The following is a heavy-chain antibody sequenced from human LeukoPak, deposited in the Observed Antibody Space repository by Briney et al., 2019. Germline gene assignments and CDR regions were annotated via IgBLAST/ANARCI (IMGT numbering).Heavy chain of an antibody. V-gene: IGHV5-51*01. CDR2: IYPGDSDT. J-gene: IGHJ3*02. D-gene: IGHD2/OR15-2a*01. CDR3: ARRFPFFGDAFDI. CDR1: GYSFTIYW. Sequence: HGESLKISCKGSGYSFTIYWLGWVRQMPGKGLEWMGIIYPGDSDTRYSPSFQGQVTISADKSITTAYLQWSSLKASDTAMYYCARRFPFFGDAFDIWGQGTMVTVSS.